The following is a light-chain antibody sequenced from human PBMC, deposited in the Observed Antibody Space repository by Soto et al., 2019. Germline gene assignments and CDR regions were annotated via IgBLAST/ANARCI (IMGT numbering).Light chain of an antibody. CDR2: KAS. Sequence: DIPMTQSPSTLSVSVGDRVTITCRASQTISSWLAWYQQKPGKAPKLLIYKASTLQSGVPSRFSGSGSGTDFTLTISSLQPDDFANYFCQQYDSYLWTFGQGTKVDIK. CDR3: QQYDSYLWT. J-gene: IGKJ1*01. V-gene: IGKV1-5*03. CDR1: QTISSW.